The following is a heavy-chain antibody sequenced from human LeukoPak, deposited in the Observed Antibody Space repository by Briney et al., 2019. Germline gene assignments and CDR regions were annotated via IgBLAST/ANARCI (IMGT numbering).Heavy chain of an antibody. CDR1: GFTFSSYA. Sequence: GGSLRLSCAASGFTFSSYAMSWVRQAPGQGLEWVSAISGSSGSTYYADSAKGRFTISRDNSKNTLYLQMNSLRAEDTAVYYCAREGKDLGGPFDYWGQGTLVSVSS. CDR2: ISGSSGST. J-gene: IGHJ4*02. CDR3: AREGKDLGGPFDY. D-gene: IGHD4-23*01. V-gene: IGHV3-23*01.